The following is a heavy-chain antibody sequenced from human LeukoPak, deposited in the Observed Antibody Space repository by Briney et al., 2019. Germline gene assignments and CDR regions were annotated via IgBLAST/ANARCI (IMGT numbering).Heavy chain of an antibody. D-gene: IGHD5-18*01. J-gene: IGHJ6*03. CDR3: ERGRGYSYGYYYYYMDV. CDR1: GGSFSGYY. V-gene: IGHV4-34*01. Sequence: PSETLSLTCAVYGGSFSGYYWCWIRQPPGKGLEWIGEINHSGSTNYNPSLKSRVTISVDTSKNQFSLKLSSVTAADTAVYYCERGRGYSYGYYYYYMDVWGKGTTVTVSS. CDR2: INHSGST.